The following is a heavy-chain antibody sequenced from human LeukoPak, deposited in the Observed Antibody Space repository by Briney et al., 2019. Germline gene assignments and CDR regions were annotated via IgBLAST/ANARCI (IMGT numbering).Heavy chain of an antibody. CDR3: ARRSSYLPRAWLKRGYYFDY. Sequence: GGSLRLSCAASGFTFSSYEMNWVRQAPGKGLEWVSYISSSGSTIYYADSVKGRFTISRDNAKNSLYLQMNSLRAEDTAVYYCARRSSYLPRAWLKRGYYFDYRGQGTLVTVSS. J-gene: IGHJ4*02. CDR1: GFTFSSYE. V-gene: IGHV3-48*03. D-gene: IGHD5-12*01. CDR2: ISSSGSTI.